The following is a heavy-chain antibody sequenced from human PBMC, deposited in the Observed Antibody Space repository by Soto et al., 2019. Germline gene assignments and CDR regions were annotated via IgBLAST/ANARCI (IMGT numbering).Heavy chain of an antibody. Sequence: QVQLQESGPGLVKSSETLSLTCTVSGGSVSSEHYYWNWIRQPPGKGLEWSGYFFYTGSTNYNPSLESRLTMSVDMSKNHFSLKLSSVTAADTAVYYCAGGTDGKKVAYWGQGTLVTVSS. V-gene: IGHV4-61*03. CDR3: AGGTDGKKVAY. D-gene: IGHD5-12*01. J-gene: IGHJ4*02. CDR2: FFYTGST. CDR1: GGSVSSEHYY.